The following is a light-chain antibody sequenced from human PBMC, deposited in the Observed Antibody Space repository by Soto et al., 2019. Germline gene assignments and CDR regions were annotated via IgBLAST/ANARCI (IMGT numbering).Light chain of an antibody. J-gene: IGKJ4*01. CDR2: DAS. Sequence: EIILTQSPATLSLSPGERATLSCRASQSVSSYLAWYQHKPGQAPRLLIYDASTRATGIPARFSGSGSGTDFTLTISSLGPEDFAVYYCQQRSTPLTFGGGTKVEIK. CDR3: QQRSTPLT. V-gene: IGKV3-11*01. CDR1: QSVSSY.